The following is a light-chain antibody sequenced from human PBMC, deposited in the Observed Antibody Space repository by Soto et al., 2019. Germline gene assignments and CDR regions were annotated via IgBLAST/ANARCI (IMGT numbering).Light chain of an antibody. CDR2: GNS. CDR3: QSYDISLSGFHV. CDR1: ISNIGAGYD. J-gene: IGLJ1*01. Sequence: QSVLTQPPSVSGAPGQRVTISRTGSISNIGAGYDVHWYQQLPGTVPKVLIYGNSNRPSGVPDRFSGSKSGTSASLAITGLQAEDEADYYCQSYDISLSGFHVFGTGTKVTV. V-gene: IGLV1-40*01.